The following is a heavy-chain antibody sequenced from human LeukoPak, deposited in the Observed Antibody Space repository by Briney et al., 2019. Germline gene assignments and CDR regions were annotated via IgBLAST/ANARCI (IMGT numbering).Heavy chain of an antibody. J-gene: IGHJ4*02. V-gene: IGHV1-69*13. D-gene: IGHD3-22*01. CDR3: ARSADYYDSSGYMVFYY. Sequence: SVKVSCKASGGTFSSYAISWVRQAPGQGLEWMGGIIPVFGTANYAQKFQGRVTITADESTSTAYMELSSLRSEDTAVYYCARSADYYDSSGYMVFYYWGQGTLVTVSS. CDR1: GGTFSSYA. CDR2: IIPVFGTA.